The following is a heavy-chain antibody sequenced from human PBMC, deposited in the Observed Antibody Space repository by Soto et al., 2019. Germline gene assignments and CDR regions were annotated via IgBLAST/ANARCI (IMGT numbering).Heavy chain of an antibody. CDR3: ARESSPGDLGPQGGGIDY. D-gene: IGHD4-17*01. J-gene: IGHJ4*02. CDR1: GFTFSDYY. CDR2: ISSSGSTI. Sequence: QVQLVESGGGLVKPGGSLRLSCAASGFTFSDYYMSWIRQAPGKGLEWVSYISSSGSTIYYADSVKGRFTISRDNAKNSLSLQMNSLRAEDTAVYYCARESSPGDLGPQGGGIDYWGQGTLVTVSS. V-gene: IGHV3-11*01.